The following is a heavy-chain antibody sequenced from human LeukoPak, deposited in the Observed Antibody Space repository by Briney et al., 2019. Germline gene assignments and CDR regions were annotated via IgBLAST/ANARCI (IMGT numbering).Heavy chain of an antibody. J-gene: IGHJ4*02. CDR1: GFTFTSYC. CDR2: ISGSGTTT. D-gene: IGHD5-24*01. CDR3: ATATTPTISRHYFDS. Sequence: GGSLRLSCAASGFTFTSYCMSWVRQAPGKGLEGVSAISGSGTTTYYADSVKGRFTISRDNSRNTLYLQMNSLRAEDTAVYYCATATTPTISRHYFDSWGQGTLVTVSS. V-gene: IGHV3-23*01.